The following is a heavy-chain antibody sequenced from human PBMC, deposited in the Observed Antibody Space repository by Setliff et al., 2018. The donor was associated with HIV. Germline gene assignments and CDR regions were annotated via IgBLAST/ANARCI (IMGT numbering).Heavy chain of an antibody. V-gene: IGHV4-39*01. J-gene: IGHJ4*02. Sequence: KTSETLSLTCTVSGDSISSTTYYWGWIRQPPGKGLEWIGSIYPSGSAFYNPSLKSPVTMSVDTSRNQFSLKLSSVTAADTAIYYCVRHGNQWLVTVDYWGQGTLVTVSS. CDR1: GDSISSTTYY. D-gene: IGHD6-19*01. CDR3: VRHGNQWLVTVDY. CDR2: IYPSGSA.